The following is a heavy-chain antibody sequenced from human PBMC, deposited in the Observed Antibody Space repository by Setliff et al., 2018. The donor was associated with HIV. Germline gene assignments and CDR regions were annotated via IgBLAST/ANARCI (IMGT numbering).Heavy chain of an antibody. V-gene: IGHV3-30*04. CDR2: IASHGNWH. CDR1: GFTLTDYP. Sequence: GGSLRLSCAASGFTLTDYPTHWVRQAPGTGLEWVAVIASHGNWHDYAASVKGRFTISRDTSRNTLYLQMNSLRVEDSALYYCARENNFDYWGQGTLVTVSS. J-gene: IGHJ4*02. CDR3: ARENNFDY.